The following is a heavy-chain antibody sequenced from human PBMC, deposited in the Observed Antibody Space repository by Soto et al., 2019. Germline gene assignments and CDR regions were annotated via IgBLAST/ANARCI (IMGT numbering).Heavy chain of an antibody. Sequence: GGSLRLSCAASGFTFDDYTMQWVRQTPGKGLELVSLISWDGDSAYYADSVRGRFTISRDNSKNSLFLQMNNVRAEDAALYFCAKGTRGNSPELDFWGQGTLVTVSS. CDR1: GFTFDDYT. J-gene: IGHJ4*02. CDR2: ISWDGDSA. V-gene: IGHV3-43*01. D-gene: IGHD1-1*01. CDR3: AKGTRGNSPELDF.